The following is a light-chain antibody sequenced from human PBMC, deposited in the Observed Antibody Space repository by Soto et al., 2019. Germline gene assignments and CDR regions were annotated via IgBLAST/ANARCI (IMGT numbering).Light chain of an antibody. V-gene: IGLV1-40*01. CDR3: RSYDSSLSGYV. CDR2: GNT. J-gene: IGLJ1*01. Sequence: QSVLTQPPSVSGAPGQRVTISCTGSRSNIGAGYDVHWYQQLPGTAPKLLIYGNTNRPSGVPDRFSGSKSGTSASLAITGLQAEDESDYYCRSYDSSLSGYVFGAGTKLTVL. CDR1: RSNIGAGYD.